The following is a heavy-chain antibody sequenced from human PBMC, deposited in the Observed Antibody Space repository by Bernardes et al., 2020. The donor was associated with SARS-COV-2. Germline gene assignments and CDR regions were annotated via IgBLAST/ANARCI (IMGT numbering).Heavy chain of an antibody. CDR1: GGSISGYY. V-gene: IGHV4-59*01. J-gene: IGHJ4*02. Sequence: SETLYLTCTGSGGSISGYYWSWVRQPPGKGLEWIGYLSYDGVSNYSPSLESRVTISIDTSQNQFSLKLSSVTAADTAVYYCARGADIPQVLDFWARGTLVTVSS. CDR3: ARGADIPQVLDF. CDR2: LSYDGVS.